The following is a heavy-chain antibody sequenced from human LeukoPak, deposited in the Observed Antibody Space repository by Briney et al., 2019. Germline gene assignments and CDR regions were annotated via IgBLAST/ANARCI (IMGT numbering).Heavy chain of an antibody. V-gene: IGHV3-48*01. CDR2: ISDDTYTI. J-gene: IGHJ4*02. CDR3: SRHQRASQYYFDY. Sequence: PGGSLRLSCTASGFTFSSHSMSWVRQAPGRGLEWVSFISDDTYTIHYADSVRGRFTVPRDNAKNSLYLQVSSLRAEDTAVYYCSRHQRASQYYFDYWGQGTLLAVSS. CDR1: GFTFSSHS.